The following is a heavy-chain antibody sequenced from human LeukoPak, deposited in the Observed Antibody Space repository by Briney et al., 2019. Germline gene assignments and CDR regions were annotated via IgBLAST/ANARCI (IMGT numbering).Heavy chain of an antibody. CDR3: AKPLWFGVRDLLYPHDY. V-gene: IGHV3-23*01. Sequence: PGGSLRLSCAASGFTFSSYAMSWVRQAPGKGLEWVSAISGSGGSTYYADSVKGRFTISRDNSKNTLYLQMNSLRAEDTAVYYCAKPLWFGVRDLLYPHDYWGQGTLVTVSS. J-gene: IGHJ4*02. D-gene: IGHD3-10*01. CDR1: GFTFSSYA. CDR2: ISGSGGST.